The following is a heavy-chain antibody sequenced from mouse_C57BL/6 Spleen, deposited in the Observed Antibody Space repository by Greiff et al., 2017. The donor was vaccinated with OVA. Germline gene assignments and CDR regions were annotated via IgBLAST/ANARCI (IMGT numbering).Heavy chain of an antibody. J-gene: IGHJ1*03. CDR2: ISSGSSTI. CDR3: AIRYFDV. V-gene: IGHV5-17*01. Sequence: DVMLVESGGGLVKPGGSLKLSCAASGFPFSDYGMHWVRQAPEKGLEWVAYISSGSSTIYYADTVKGRFTISRDNAKNTLFLQMTSLRSEDTAMYYCAIRYFDVWGTGTTVTVSS. CDR1: GFPFSDYG.